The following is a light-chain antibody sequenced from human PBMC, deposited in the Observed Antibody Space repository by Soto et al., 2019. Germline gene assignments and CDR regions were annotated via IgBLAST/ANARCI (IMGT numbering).Light chain of an antibody. J-gene: IGLJ1*01. Sequence: QSALTQPASVSGSPGQSITISCTGTSSDVGGHNYVSWYQQHPGKAPKLMICDVSDRPSGVSNRFSGSKSGNTASLTISGLQTEDEADYYCSSYTSTSTLVFGTGTKVTVL. CDR3: SSYTSTSTLV. V-gene: IGLV2-14*01. CDR2: DVS. CDR1: SSDVGGHNY.